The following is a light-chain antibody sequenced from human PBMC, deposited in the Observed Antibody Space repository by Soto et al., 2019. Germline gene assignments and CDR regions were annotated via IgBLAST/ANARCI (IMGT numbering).Light chain of an antibody. CDR3: MQHIQSPIT. CDR1: QSLLDSHDGNTY. J-gene: IGKJ5*01. Sequence: DIVMTQTPLSLPVTPGEPASISCRSSQSLLDSHDGNTYLDRYLQKPGQSPKLLIYTLSHRASGVPDRFSGSGSGTDFTLRINRVEAEDVGFYYCMQHIQSPITFGQGTRLDIK. V-gene: IGKV2-40*01. CDR2: TLS.